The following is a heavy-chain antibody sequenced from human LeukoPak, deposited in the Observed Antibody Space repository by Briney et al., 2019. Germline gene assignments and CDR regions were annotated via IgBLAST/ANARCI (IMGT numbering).Heavy chain of an antibody. J-gene: IGHJ5*02. Sequence: ASVKVSCKASGGTFSSYAISWVRQAPGQGLEWIGGIIPIFGTANYAQKFQGRVTITADESTSTAYMELSSLRSEDTAVYYCARDSPCSGGSCYWFDPWGQGTLVTVSS. CDR2: IIPIFGTA. CDR1: GGTFSSYA. V-gene: IGHV1-69*13. D-gene: IGHD2-15*01. CDR3: ARDSPCSGGSCYWFDP.